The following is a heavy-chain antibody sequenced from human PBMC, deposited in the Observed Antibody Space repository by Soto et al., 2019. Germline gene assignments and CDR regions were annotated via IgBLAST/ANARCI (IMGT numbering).Heavy chain of an antibody. J-gene: IGHJ6*02. V-gene: IGHV1-69*06. CDR2: IIPIFGTA. D-gene: IGHD2-2*02. Sequence: ASVKVCCKASGGTFSSYAISWVRQAPGQGVEWMGGIIPIFGTANYAQKFQGRVTITADKSTSTAYMELSSLRSEDTAVYYCARDLREVPAAIRPDYYYGMDVRGQGTTVTV. CDR3: ARDLREVPAAIRPDYYYGMDV. CDR1: GGTFSSYA.